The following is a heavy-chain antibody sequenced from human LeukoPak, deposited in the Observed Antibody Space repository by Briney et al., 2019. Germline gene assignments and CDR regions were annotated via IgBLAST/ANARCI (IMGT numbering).Heavy chain of an antibody. J-gene: IGHJ4*03. D-gene: IGHD1-1*01. CDR1: GGSFSTYY. CDR2: INHRGDT. V-gene: IGHV4-34*01. CDR3: ARGPTISETGYFDY. Sequence: PSETLSLTCAVYGGSFSTYYGSWIGHSPGKGLEWIAEINHRGDTNYNPSVKSRVTISVDTSKNQFSLKVRSLTAADTAFYYCARGPTISETGYFDYWGQGTLVTVSS.